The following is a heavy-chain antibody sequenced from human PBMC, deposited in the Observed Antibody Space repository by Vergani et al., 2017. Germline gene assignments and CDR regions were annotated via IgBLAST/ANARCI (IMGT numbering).Heavy chain of an antibody. CDR2: ISYDGSNK. CDR3: AKDSGGVGAYYDFWSGIVDY. CDR1: GFTFNSYA. J-gene: IGHJ4*02. V-gene: IGHV3-30*04. Sequence: QVQLVESGGGVVQPGRSLRLSCAASGFTFNSYAIHWVRQAPGKGLEWVAVISYDGSNKYYADSVKGRFTISRDKSKNTLYLQMNSLRAEDTAVYYCAKDSGGVGAYYDFWSGIVDYWGRGTLVTVSS. D-gene: IGHD3-3*01.